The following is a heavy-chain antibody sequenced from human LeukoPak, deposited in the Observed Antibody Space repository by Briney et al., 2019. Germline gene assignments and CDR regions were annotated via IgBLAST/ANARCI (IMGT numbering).Heavy chain of an antibody. J-gene: IGHJ6*02. Sequence: ASVKVSCKASGGTFSSYAISWVRQAPGQGLEWMGGIIPIFGTANYAQKFQGRVTITADESTSTAYMELSSLRSEDTAVYYCARSPITMIVPQSVGMDVWGQGTTVTVSS. CDR2: IIPIFGTA. CDR3: ARSPITMIVPQSVGMDV. V-gene: IGHV1-69*13. CDR1: GGTFSSYA. D-gene: IGHD3-22*01.